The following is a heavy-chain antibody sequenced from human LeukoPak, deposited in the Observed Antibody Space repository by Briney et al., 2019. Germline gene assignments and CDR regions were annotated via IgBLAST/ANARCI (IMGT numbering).Heavy chain of an antibody. J-gene: IGHJ4*02. D-gene: IGHD3-10*01. CDR1: GDSVSSNSAA. CDR2: TYYRSKWYN. CDR3: ARASSGSGSYYNVRDYFDY. V-gene: IGHV6-1*01. Sequence: PSQTLSLTCAISGDSVSSNSAAWNWIRQSPSRGLEWLGRTYYRSKWYNDYAVSVKSRITINPDTSKNQFSLQLNSVTPEGTAVYYCARASSGSGSYYNVRDYFDYWGQGTLVTVSS.